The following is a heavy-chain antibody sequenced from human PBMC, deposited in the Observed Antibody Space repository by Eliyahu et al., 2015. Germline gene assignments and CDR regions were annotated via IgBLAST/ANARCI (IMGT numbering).Heavy chain of an antibody. J-gene: IGHJ4*02. CDR2: INNSGST. CDR1: GDSSSTFS. Sequence: QVQLQESGPGLVKPSETLSLTCSVSGDSSSTFSWSWIRQPPGKGLEWIGYINNSGSTNYTPSLKSRVTISIDTSKNQFSLKLSSVTAADTAVYFCARVGGGYVQFDYWGQGTLVTVSS. V-gene: IGHV4-59*01. CDR3: ARVGGGYVQFDY. D-gene: IGHD5-12*01.